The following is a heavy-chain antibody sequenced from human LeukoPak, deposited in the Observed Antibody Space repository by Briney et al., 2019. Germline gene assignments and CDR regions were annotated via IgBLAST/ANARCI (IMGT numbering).Heavy chain of an antibody. D-gene: IGHD5-18*01. CDR2: IRSDGSFK. CDR3: ARVEPGYSYGFDY. J-gene: IGHJ4*02. V-gene: IGHV3-21*04. CDR1: GFSFSSNC. Sequence: GGSLRLSCAASGFSFSSNCMNSVRQAPGKGLEWVSSIRSDGSFKYYADSVKGRFTISRDNAKNSLYLQMNSLRAEDTAVYYCARVEPGYSYGFDYWGQGTLVTVSS.